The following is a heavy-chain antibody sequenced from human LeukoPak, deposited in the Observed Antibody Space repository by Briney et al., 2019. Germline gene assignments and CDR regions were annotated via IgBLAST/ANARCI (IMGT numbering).Heavy chain of an antibody. CDR2: IIPIFGTA. D-gene: IGHD1-26*01. CDR3: ARSLKVGAQGYYYYYMDV. Sequence: SVKVSCKASGVTFSSYAISWVRQAPGQGLEWMGGIIPIFGTANYAQKFQGRVTITTDESTSTAYMELSSLRSEDTAVYYCARSLKVGAQGYYYYYMDVWGKGTTVTVSS. V-gene: IGHV1-69*05. CDR1: GVTFSSYA. J-gene: IGHJ6*03.